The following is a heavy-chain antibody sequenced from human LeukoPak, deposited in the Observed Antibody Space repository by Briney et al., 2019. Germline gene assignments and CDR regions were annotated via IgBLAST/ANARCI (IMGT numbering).Heavy chain of an antibody. CDR3: ASVVSPYDYVGGSYRTFYFDS. V-gene: IGHV4-34*01. CDR2: INHSGST. Sequence: SETLSLTCAVYGGSFSGYYWSWIRQPPGKGLEWIGEINHSGSTNYNPSLKSRVTISVDTSKNQFSLKLSSVTAADTAVYYCASVVSPYDYVGGSYRTFYFDSWGRETLVTVPS. CDR1: GGSFSGYY. D-gene: IGHD3-16*02. J-gene: IGHJ4*02.